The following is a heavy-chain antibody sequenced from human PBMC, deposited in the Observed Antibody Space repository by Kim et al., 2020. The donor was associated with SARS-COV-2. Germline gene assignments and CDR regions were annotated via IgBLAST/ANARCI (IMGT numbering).Heavy chain of an antibody. J-gene: IGHJ1*01. D-gene: IGHD3-10*01. CDR2: INWNSGSV. V-gene: IGHV3-9*01. Sequence: GGSLRLSCAASGFTFDDYAMHWVRQAPGKGLEWVSSINWNSGSVNYADSVTGRFTISRDNAKNSLYLQMDSLRPEDTALYFCANDTVGTLVRGVIITSYFRQWGQGTLVSVST. CDR1: GFTFDDYA. CDR3: ANDTVGTLVRGVIITSYFRQ.